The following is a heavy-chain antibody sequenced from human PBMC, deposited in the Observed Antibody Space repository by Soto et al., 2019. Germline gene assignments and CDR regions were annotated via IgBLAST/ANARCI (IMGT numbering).Heavy chain of an antibody. CDR2: ISSSGSTI. D-gene: IGHD6-19*01. V-gene: IGHV3-48*03. CDR1: GFTFSSYE. CDR3: ARLYSSGWIDAFDI. J-gene: IGHJ3*02. Sequence: GGSLRLSCAASGFTFSSYEMNWVRQAPGEGLEWVSYISSSGSTIYYADSVKGRFTISRDNAKNSLYLQMNSLRAEDTAVYYCARLYSSGWIDAFDIWGQGTMVTVSS.